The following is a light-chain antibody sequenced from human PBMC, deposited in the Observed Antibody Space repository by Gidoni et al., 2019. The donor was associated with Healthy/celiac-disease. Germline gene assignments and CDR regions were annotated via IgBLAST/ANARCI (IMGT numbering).Light chain of an antibody. CDR1: SSDVGGYNY. Sequence: QSALTQPASVSGSPGQSITISCTGTSSDVGGYNYVSWYQKHPGKAPKLMIYDVSNRPSGVSNRFSVSKSGNTASLTISGLQAEDEADYYCSSYTSSSTYVFGTGTKVTVL. J-gene: IGLJ1*01. V-gene: IGLV2-14*01. CDR2: DVS. CDR3: SSYTSSSTYV.